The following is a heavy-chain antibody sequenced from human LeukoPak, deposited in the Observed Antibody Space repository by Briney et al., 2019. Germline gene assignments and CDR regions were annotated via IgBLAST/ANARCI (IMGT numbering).Heavy chain of an antibody. CDR2: MNPNSGNT. CDR1: GYTFTSYD. V-gene: IGHV1-8*01. D-gene: IGHD3-10*01. J-gene: IGHJ6*03. CDR3: ARGRYYGSGSYSKDYYYYYMDV. Sequence: GASVKVSCKASGYTFTSYDINWVRQATGQGLEWMGWMNPNSGNTGYAQKFQGRVTMTRNTSISTAYMELSSLRSEDTAVYYCARGRYYGSGSYSKDYYYYYMDVWGKGTTVTISS.